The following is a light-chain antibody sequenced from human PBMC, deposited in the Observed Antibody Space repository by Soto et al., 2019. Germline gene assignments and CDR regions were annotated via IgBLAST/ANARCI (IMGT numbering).Light chain of an antibody. J-gene: IGKJ1*01. CDR3: QQWIRWT. CDR1: QRIGIN. CDR2: GAS. V-gene: IGKV3-15*01. Sequence: EIVMTQSPATLSASPGDTVTLSCRASQRIGINLAWYQQKPGQAPRLLIYGASTRATGVPARFSGSGSETEFTLTISSLQSEDFALYHCQQWIRWTFGQGTRLELK.